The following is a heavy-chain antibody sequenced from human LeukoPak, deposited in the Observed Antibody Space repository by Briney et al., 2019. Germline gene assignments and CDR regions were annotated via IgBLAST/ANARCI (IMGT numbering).Heavy chain of an antibody. CDR2: ISYDGSNK. J-gene: IGHJ6*02. D-gene: IGHD6-25*01. V-gene: IGHV3-30-3*01. CDR1: GFTFSSYA. CDR3: ARGEADYYYGMDV. Sequence: PGRSLRLSCAASGFTFSSYAMHWVRQAPGKGLEWVAVISYDGSNKYYADSVKGRFTISRDNSKNTLYLQMNSLRAEDAAVYYCARGEADYYYGMDVWGQGTTVTVSS.